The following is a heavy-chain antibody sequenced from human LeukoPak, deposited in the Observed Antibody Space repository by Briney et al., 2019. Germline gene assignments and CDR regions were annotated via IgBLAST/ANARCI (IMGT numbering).Heavy chain of an antibody. J-gene: IGHJ6*04. D-gene: IGHD2-2*01. CDR2: IWYDGSNK. Sequence: GRSLRLSCAASGFTFSSYGMHWVRQAPGKGLEWVAVIWYDGSNKYYADSVKGRFTISRDNSKNTLYLQMNSLRAEDTAVYYCARADGYCSSTSCPNPRYYYGMDVWGKGTTVTVSS. CDR3: ARADGYCSSTSCPNPRYYYGMDV. V-gene: IGHV3-33*01. CDR1: GFTFSSYG.